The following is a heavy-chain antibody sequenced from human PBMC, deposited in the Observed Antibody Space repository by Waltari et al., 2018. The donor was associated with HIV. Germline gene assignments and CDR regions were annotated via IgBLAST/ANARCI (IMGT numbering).Heavy chain of an antibody. CDR1: GFTFSSYW. CDR3: ARDVAGRGGY. Sequence: EVQLVESGGDLVQPGGSLRLSCAASGFTFSSYWMHWVLQAPGKGLVLVLPIYTDGSTTTYADSVKGRFTISRDNAKNILYLQMNSLRVEDTAVYYCARDVAGRGGYWGQGTLVSVSS. CDR2: IYTDGSTT. D-gene: IGHD3-3*01. J-gene: IGHJ4*02. V-gene: IGHV3-74*01.